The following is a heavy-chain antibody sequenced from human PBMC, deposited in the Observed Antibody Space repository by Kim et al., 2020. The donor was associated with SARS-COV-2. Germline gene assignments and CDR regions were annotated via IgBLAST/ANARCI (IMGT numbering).Heavy chain of an antibody. CDR2: ISGSGGST. CDR1: GFTFSSYA. J-gene: IGHJ4*02. CDR3: AKSGTYYYDSSDLTFDY. V-gene: IGHV3-23*01. Sequence: GGSLRLSCAASGFTFSSYAMSWVRQAPGKGLEWVSAISGSGGSTYYADSVKGRFTISRDNSKNTLYLQMNSLRAEDTAVYYCAKSGTYYYDSSDLTFDYWGQGTLVTVSS. D-gene: IGHD3-22*01.